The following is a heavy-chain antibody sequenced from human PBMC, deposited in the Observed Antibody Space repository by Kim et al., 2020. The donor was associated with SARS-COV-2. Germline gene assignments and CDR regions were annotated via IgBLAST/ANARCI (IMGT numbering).Heavy chain of an antibody. Sequence: SETLSLTCTVSGGSISSYYWSWIRQPPGKGLEWIGYIYYSGSTNYNPSLKSRVTISVDTSKNQFSLKLSSVTAADTAVYYCARGNYDFWSGYPHYYYYY. CDR1: GGSISSYY. D-gene: IGHD3-3*01. CDR2: IYYSGST. J-gene: IGHJ6*03. CDR3: ARGNYDFWSGYPHYYYYY. V-gene: IGHV4-59*01.